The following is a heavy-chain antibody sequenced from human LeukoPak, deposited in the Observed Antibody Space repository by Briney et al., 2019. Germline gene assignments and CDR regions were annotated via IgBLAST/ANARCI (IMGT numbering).Heavy chain of an antibody. V-gene: IGHV3-23*01. Sequence: PGGSLRLSCAASAFTFNKYAMSWVRQAPGKGREWVSGISGDGVRTDYADSVKGRFTISRDNSKNTLYLQMNSLSAEDTATYYCARARTMFNWLDPWGQGTLVIVSS. CDR3: ARARTMFNWLDP. J-gene: IGHJ5*02. CDR2: ISGDGVRT. CDR1: AFTFNKYA. D-gene: IGHD3-10*02.